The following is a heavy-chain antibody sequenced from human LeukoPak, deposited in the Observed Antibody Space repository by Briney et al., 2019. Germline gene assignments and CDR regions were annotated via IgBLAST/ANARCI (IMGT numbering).Heavy chain of an antibody. CDR3: ARGGPAALDV. D-gene: IGHD2-2*01. CDR2: IYHSGST. CDR1: GGSISSGGYY. V-gene: IGHV4-30-2*01. J-gene: IGHJ6*04. Sequence: PSQTLSLTCTVSGGSISSGGYYWSWIRQPPGKGLEWIGYIYHSGSTYYNPSLKSRVTISVDRSKNQFSLKLSSVTAADTAVYYCARGGPAALDVWGKGTTVTVSS.